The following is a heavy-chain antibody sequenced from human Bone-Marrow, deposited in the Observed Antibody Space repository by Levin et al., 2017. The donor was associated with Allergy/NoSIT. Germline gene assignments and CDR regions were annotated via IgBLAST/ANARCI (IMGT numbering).Heavy chain of an antibody. J-gene: IGHJ4*02. D-gene: IGHD1-26*01. CDR1: GFTFSAYS. Sequence: LSLTCAASGFTFSAYSMNWVRQAPGKGLEWVSAISSISAYIYYADSVKGRFTVSRDNAKNSLYLQMNSLRAEDTAVYYCAREEVGATSRLNYWGQGTLVTVTS. CDR2: ISSISAYI. CDR3: AREEVGATSRLNY. V-gene: IGHV3-21*01.